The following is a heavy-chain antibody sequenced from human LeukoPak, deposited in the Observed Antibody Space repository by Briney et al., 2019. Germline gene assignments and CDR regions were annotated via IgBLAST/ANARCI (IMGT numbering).Heavy chain of an antibody. CDR1: GYTFTSYG. J-gene: IGHJ4*02. CDR2: ISYDGSNK. D-gene: IGHD2-21*02. CDR3: AKLVVTAIQGNFDY. V-gene: IGHV3-30*18. Sequence: SCKASGYTFTSYGMHWVRQAPGKGLEWVAVISYDGSNKYYADSVKGRFTISRDNSKNTLYLQMNSLRAEDTAVYYCAKLVVTAIQGNFDYWGQGTLVTVSS.